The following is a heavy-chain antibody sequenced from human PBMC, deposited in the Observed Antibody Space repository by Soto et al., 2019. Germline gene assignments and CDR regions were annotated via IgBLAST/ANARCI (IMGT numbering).Heavy chain of an antibody. Sequence: ESGGGLVKPGGSLRLSCAASGFTFSNAWMSWVRQAPGKGLEWVGRIKSKTDGGTTDYAAPVKGRFTISRDDSKNTLYLQMNSLKTEDTAVYYCTTDYGDYGLINYWGQGTLVTVSS. CDR3: TTDYGDYGLINY. D-gene: IGHD4-17*01. J-gene: IGHJ4*02. CDR2: IKSKTDGGTT. V-gene: IGHV3-15*01. CDR1: GFTFSNAW.